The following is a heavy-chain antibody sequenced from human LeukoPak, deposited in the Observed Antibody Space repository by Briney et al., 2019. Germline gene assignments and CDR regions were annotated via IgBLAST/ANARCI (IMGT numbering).Heavy chain of an antibody. CDR3: ARDTRAGLASDY. V-gene: IGHV4-30-2*01. D-gene: IGHD3-3*02. J-gene: IGHJ4*02. Sequence: QLQLQESGSGLVKPSQTLSLPCAVSGGSISSGGCSWSGIRQPPGKGREWIGYIYHSGRTYYNPSLKSRVTISVDRSKNQFSLKLSSVTAADTAVYYCARDTRAGLASDYWGQGTLVTVSS. CDR1: GGSISSGGCS. CDR2: IYHSGRT.